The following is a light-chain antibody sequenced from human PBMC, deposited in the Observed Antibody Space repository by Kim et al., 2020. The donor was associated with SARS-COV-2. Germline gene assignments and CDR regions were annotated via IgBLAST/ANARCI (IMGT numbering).Light chain of an antibody. Sequence: DIVMTQSPDSLAVSLGERATINCKSSQSVLYSSNNKNYLAWYQQKPGQPLKLLIYWASTRESGVPDRFSGSGSGTDFTLTISSLQAEDVAVYYCQQYYSTPPPWTFGQGTKVDIK. J-gene: IGKJ1*01. V-gene: IGKV4-1*01. CDR1: QSVLYSSNNKNY. CDR2: WAS. CDR3: QQYYSTPPPWT.